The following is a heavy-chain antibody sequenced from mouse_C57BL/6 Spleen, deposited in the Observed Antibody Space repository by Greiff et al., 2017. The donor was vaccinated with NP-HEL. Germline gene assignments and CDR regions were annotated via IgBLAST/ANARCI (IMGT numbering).Heavy chain of an antibody. CDR1: GYSITSGYD. J-gene: IGHJ1*03. Sequence: EVMLVESGPGMVKPSQSLSLTCTVTGYSITSGYDWHWIRHFPGNKLEWMGYISYSGSTNYNPSLKSRISITHDTSKNHFFLKLNSVTTEDTATYYCATRGYERYFDVWGTGTTVTVSS. D-gene: IGHD2-3*01. CDR3: ATRGYERYFDV. CDR2: ISYSGST. V-gene: IGHV3-1*01.